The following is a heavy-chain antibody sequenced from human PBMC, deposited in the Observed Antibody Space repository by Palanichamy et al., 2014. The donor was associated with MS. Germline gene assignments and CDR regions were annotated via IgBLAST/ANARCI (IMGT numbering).Heavy chain of an antibody. D-gene: IGHD6-13*01. V-gene: IGHV1-46*01. J-gene: IGHJ4*02. CDR1: GYSFSSYF. CDR2: IGPGDGSL. CDR3: AREMPGTCYFDF. Sequence: QVXLVQSGAEVKKPGASVKVSCKASGYSFSSYFVHWVRQAPGQGLEWMGRIGPGDGSLHYAQGFQGRVIMTRETSTTTVYMELTSLTSDDTALYYCAREMPGTCYFDFWGQGTLVTVT.